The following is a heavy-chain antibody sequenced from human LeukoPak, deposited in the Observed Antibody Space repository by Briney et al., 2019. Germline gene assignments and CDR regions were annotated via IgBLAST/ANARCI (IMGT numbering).Heavy chain of an antibody. CDR1: GFTFSSYW. J-gene: IGHJ4*02. CDR3: AKDFTFAGVWGYYFDY. Sequence: PGGSLRLSCAASGFTFSSYWMSWVRQAPGKGLEWVANIKQDGSEKYYVDSVKGRFTISRDNSKNTLYLQMNSLRDEDTAVYYCAKDFTFAGVWGYYFDYWGQGTLVTVSS. CDR2: IKQDGSEK. V-gene: IGHV3-7*03. D-gene: IGHD3-16*01.